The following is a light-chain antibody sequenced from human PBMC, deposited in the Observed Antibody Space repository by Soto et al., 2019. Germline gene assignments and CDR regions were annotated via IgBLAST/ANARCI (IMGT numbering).Light chain of an antibody. CDR3: QQRTNWLT. Sequence: EIVLTQSPGTLSLSPGTGATLSCRASQRVSGDYLAWYQSKPGQAPSFLIEDASNRAGGIPARFSGSGSGTDFTLTISRLEPEDFAVYYCQQRTNWLTFGGGTKVDI. CDR1: QRVSGDY. J-gene: IGKJ4*01. CDR2: DAS. V-gene: IGKV3D-20*02.